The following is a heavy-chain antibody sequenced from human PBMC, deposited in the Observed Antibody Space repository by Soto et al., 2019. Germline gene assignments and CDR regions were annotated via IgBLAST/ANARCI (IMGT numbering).Heavy chain of an antibody. Sequence: QVQLVQSGAEVKKPGSSVKVSCKASGGTFSSYTISWVRQAPGQGLEWMGRIIPILGIANYAQKFQGRVTITADKSTSTAYMELSSLRSEDTAVYYCARSIAAANKGPLDAFDIWGQGTMVTVSS. J-gene: IGHJ3*02. D-gene: IGHD6-13*01. CDR3: ARSIAAANKGPLDAFDI. CDR1: GGTFSSYT. CDR2: IIPILGIA. V-gene: IGHV1-69*02.